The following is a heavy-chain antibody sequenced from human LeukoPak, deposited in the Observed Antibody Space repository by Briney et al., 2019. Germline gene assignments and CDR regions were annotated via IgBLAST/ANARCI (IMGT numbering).Heavy chain of an antibody. J-gene: IGHJ4*02. CDR3: ARGGYSSSSRAYFIDY. D-gene: IGHD6-6*01. Sequence: GASVTVSCKASGYTFTSYYMHWVRQAPGQGLEWMGIINPSGGSTSYAQKFQGRVTMTRDMSTSTVYMELSSLRSEDTAVYYCARGGYSSSSRAYFIDYWGQGTLVTVSS. V-gene: IGHV1-46*01. CDR2: INPSGGST. CDR1: GYTFTSYY.